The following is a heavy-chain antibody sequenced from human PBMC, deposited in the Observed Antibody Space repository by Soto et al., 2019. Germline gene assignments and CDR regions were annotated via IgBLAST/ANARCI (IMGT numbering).Heavy chain of an antibody. D-gene: IGHD2-2*01. CDR3: TRRGCSTTGCYFT. V-gene: IGHV3-74*01. Sequence: EVRLVESGGDLVQPGGSLRLSCAASGFPFSSYWMHWVRQAPGKGLVWVSRINGDGSSINYPDSVKGRFTISRDNAKNTLYLQMNSLRAEDAAMYFCTRRGCSTTGCYFTWGRGALVTVSS. CDR1: GFPFSSYW. CDR2: INGDGSSI. J-gene: IGHJ5*02.